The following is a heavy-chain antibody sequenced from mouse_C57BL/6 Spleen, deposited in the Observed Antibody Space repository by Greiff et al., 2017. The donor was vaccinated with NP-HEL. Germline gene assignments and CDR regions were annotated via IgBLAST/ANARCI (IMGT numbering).Heavy chain of an antibody. CDR1: GYTFTEYT. CDR3: ARHEDGYGNYPYWYFDV. Sequence: QVQLQQSGAELVKPGASVKLSCKASGYTFTEYTIHWVKQRSGQGLEWIGWFYPGSGSIKYNEKFKDKATLTADKSSSTVYMELSRLTSEDSAVYFCARHEDGYGNYPYWYFDVWGTGTTVTVSS. J-gene: IGHJ1*03. V-gene: IGHV1-62-2*01. D-gene: IGHD2-10*02. CDR2: FYPGSGSI.